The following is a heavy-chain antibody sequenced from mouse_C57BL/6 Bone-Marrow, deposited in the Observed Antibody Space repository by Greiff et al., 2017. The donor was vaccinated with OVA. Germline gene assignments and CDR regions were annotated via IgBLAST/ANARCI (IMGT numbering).Heavy chain of an antibody. CDR1: GFTFSSYA. V-gene: IGHV5-9-1*02. J-gene: IGHJ3*01. CDR3: TRGTTVVATDAY. D-gene: IGHD1-1*01. CDR2: ISSGGDYI. Sequence: EVQLQESGAGLVKPGGSLKLSCAASGFTFSSYAMSWVRQTPEKRLEWVAYISSGGDYIYYADTVKGRFTISRDNARNTLYLQMSSLKSEDTAMYYCTRGTTVVATDAYWGQGTLVTVSA.